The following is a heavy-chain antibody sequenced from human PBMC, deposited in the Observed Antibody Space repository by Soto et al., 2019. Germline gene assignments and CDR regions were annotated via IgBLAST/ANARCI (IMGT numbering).Heavy chain of an antibody. CDR2: IYYDGSV. Sequence: PSETLSLTCTVSGGAIRNSNYYWGWIRQPPGKGLEWIGTIYYDGSVAYSPSLKSRVTLSVDTSRNHFSVKINSVTATDTAVYFCARHRIAVAGPLDYWGQGTLVTVSS. J-gene: IGHJ4*02. V-gene: IGHV4-39*01. CDR1: GGAIRNSNYY. D-gene: IGHD6-19*01. CDR3: ARHRIAVAGPLDY.